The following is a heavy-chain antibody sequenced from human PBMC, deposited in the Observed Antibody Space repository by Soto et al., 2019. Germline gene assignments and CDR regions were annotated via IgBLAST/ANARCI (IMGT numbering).Heavy chain of an antibody. Sequence: SLRLSCAASGFTFSSYGMHWVRQAPGKGLEWVALISYDGSNKYYADSVKGRFTISRDNSKNTLSLQVGSLRPEDTAVYYCAKDRDSSGWFSGYYYGVDVWGQGTTVTVSS. V-gene: IGHV3-30*18. CDR2: ISYDGSNK. D-gene: IGHD6-19*01. CDR1: GFTFSSYG. J-gene: IGHJ6*02. CDR3: AKDRDSSGWFSGYYYGVDV.